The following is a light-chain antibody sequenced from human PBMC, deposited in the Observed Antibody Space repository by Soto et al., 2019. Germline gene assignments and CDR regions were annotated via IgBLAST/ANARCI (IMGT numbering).Light chain of an antibody. V-gene: IGKV4-1*01. CDR1: QSVLYSSNNKNY. CDR2: WAS. J-gene: IGKJ1*01. Sequence: IVMTQSPYSLSVSLVEMATINFNSSQSVLYSSNNKNYLAWYQQKPGQPPKLLIYWASTRESGVPDRFSGSGSGTDFTLTISSLQAEDVAVYYCQQYYSTPWTFGQGTKVDIK. CDR3: QQYYSTPWT.